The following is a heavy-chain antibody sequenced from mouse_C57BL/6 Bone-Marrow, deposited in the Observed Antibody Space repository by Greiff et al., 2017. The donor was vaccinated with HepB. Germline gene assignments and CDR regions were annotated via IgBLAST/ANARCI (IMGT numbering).Heavy chain of an antibody. CDR2: INPNNGGT. V-gene: IGHV1-22*01. CDR1: GYTFTDYN. J-gene: IGHJ3*01. D-gene: IGHD2-4*01. Sequence: VQLKEPGPELVKPGASVKMSCKASGYTFTDYNMHWVKQSHGKSLEWIGYINPNNGGTSYNQKFKGKATLTVNKSSSTAYMELRSLTSEDSAVYYCASDEGLGRFAYWGRGTLVTVSA. CDR3: ASDEGLGRFAY.